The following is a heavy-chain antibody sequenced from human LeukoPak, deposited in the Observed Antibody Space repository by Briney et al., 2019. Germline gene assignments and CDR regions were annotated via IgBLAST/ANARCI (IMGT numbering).Heavy chain of an antibody. Sequence: GGSLRLSCAASGFTFDDYGMSWVRQAPGKGLGWVSGINWNGGSTGYADSVKGRFTISRDNAKNSLYLQMNSLRAEDTALYYCARIGSGSYYYYYGMDVWGQGTTVTVSS. D-gene: IGHD1-26*01. V-gene: IGHV3-20*04. CDR1: GFTFDDYG. CDR3: ARIGSGSYYYYYGMDV. CDR2: INWNGGST. J-gene: IGHJ6*02.